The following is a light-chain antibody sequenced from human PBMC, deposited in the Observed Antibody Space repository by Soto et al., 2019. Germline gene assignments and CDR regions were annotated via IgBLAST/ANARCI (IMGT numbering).Light chain of an antibody. CDR1: GGDGGGYNY. CDR3: SSYTSSSTRV. J-gene: IGLJ1*01. CDR2: DVS. Sequence: QSPLTQPASLSGSPGQSITISCPGTGGDGGGYNYVSWYQQHPGKAPKLMIYDVSNRPSGVSNRFSGSKSGNTASLTISGLQAEDEADYYCSSYTSSSTRVFGTGTKVTVL. V-gene: IGLV2-14*01.